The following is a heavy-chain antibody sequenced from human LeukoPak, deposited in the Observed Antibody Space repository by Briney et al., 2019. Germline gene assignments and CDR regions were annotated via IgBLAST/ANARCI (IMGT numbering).Heavy chain of an antibody. J-gene: IGHJ4*02. V-gene: IGHV4-59*01. CDR2: IYYSGNT. CDR3: ARDRYYGVDY. Sequence: PSETLSLTCTVSGGSISSYYWSWIRQPAGKGLEWIGYIYYSGNTNYNPSLKSRVTISVDTSKNQFSLKLSSVTAADTAVYYCARDRYYGVDYWGQGTLVTVSS. D-gene: IGHD3-10*01. CDR1: GGSISSYY.